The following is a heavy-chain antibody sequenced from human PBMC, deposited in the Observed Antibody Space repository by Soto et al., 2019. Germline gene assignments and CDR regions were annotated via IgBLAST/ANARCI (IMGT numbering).Heavy chain of an antibody. CDR1: GYTFTNFG. Sequence: QVHLVQSGAVVENPVASVKVSCKASGYTFTNFGINWVRQAPGQGLEWMGWITPYNGNANYPQKHQDRLTITTDTSTNTDYLELRSLRSDDTAVYFCARARMFSGAHHDYWGQGTRVTVSS. V-gene: IGHV1-18*04. J-gene: IGHJ4*02. CDR2: ITPYNGNA. CDR3: ARARMFSGAHHDY. D-gene: IGHD1-26*01.